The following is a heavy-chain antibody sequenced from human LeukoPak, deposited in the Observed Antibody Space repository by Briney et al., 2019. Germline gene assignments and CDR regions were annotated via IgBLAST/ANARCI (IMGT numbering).Heavy chain of an antibody. CDR1: GFTFSSYG. J-gene: IGHJ5*02. CDR3: ARVPAARWLDP. V-gene: IGHV3-23*01. D-gene: IGHD2-2*01. CDR2: ISGNGGST. Sequence: PGGSLRLSCAASGFTFSSYGMSWVRQAPGKGLESVSTISGNGGSTYYADSVEGRFTISRDNSKNTLYLQMTSLRAEDTALYYCARVPAARWLDPWGQGTLVTVSS.